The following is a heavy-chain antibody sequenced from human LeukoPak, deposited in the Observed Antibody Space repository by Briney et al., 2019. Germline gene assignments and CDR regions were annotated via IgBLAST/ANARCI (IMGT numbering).Heavy chain of an antibody. Sequence: GGSLRLSCAASGFTLSSYAMGWVRQAPGKGLEWVSAIGGGGTLYYADSVKGRFSISRDISKNTLLLQMNSLRAEDTAVYYCARRRYDWGGDFANWGQGTLVTVSS. D-gene: IGHD3-16*01. V-gene: IGHV3-23*01. CDR2: IGGGGTL. CDR3: ARRRYDWGGDFAN. CDR1: GFTLSSYA. J-gene: IGHJ4*02.